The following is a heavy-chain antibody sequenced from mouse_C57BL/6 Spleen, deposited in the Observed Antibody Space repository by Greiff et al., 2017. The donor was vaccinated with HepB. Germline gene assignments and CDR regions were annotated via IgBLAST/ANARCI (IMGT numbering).Heavy chain of an antibody. D-gene: IGHD4-1*01. CDR1: GYSITSGYY. CDR2: ISYDGSN. CDR3: ARDLDWEAY. V-gene: IGHV3-6*01. Sequence: EVKLMESGPGLVKPSQSLSLTCSVTGYSITSGYYWNWIRQFPGNKLEWMGYISYDGSNNYNPSLKNRISITRDTSKNQFFLKLNSVTTEDTATCYCARDLDWEAYWGQGTLVTVSA. J-gene: IGHJ3*01.